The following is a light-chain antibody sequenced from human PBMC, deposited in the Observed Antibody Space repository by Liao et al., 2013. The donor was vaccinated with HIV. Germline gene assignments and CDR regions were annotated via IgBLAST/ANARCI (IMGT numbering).Light chain of an antibody. CDR3: QAWDSSAGV. Sequence: YVLAQPPSLSVAPGQTARLSCGGDNIGTERVHWYQQRPGQAPVLVIRYDSDRPSGIPDRFSGSNSGNTATLTISGTQAMDEADYYCQAWDSSAGVFGTGTKVTVL. V-gene: IGLV3-21*01. J-gene: IGLJ1*01. CDR2: YDS. CDR1: NIGTER.